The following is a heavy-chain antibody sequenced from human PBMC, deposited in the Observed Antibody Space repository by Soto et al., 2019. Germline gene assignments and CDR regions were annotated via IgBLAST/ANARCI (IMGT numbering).Heavy chain of an antibody. CDR3: ARHLTAMVTENAFDI. J-gene: IGHJ3*02. CDR1: GGSISSSSYY. Sequence: SETLSLTCTVSGGSISSSSYYWGWIHQPPGKGLEWIGSIYYSGSTYYNPSLKSRVTISVDTSKNQFSLKLSSVTAADTAVYYCARHLTAMVTENAFDIWGQGTMVTVSS. CDR2: IYYSGST. V-gene: IGHV4-39*01. D-gene: IGHD5-18*01.